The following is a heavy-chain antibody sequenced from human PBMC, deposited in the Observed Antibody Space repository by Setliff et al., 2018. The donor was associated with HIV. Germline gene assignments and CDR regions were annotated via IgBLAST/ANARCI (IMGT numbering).Heavy chain of an antibody. Sequence: PSETLSLTCAVYGGSFSGYYWTWIRQPPGKGLEWIGEINHSGSPKYNPSLKSRVTVSVDTSKNQFSPKLSSVTAADTAVYYCARDSSSWYGADWSDPWGQGTLVTVSS. D-gene: IGHD6-13*01. CDR1: GGSFSGYY. CDR2: INHSGSP. V-gene: IGHV4-34*01. CDR3: ARDSSSWYGADWSDP. J-gene: IGHJ5*02.